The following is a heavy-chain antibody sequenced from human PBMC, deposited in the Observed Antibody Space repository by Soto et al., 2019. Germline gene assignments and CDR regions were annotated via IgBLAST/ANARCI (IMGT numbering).Heavy chain of an antibody. J-gene: IGHJ6*02. CDR1: GFSFSSYG. CDR2: VSYDGSDK. CDR3: TKVAKGDPLFSDYGMDV. V-gene: IGHV3-30*18. Sequence: SLTLSCAASGFSFSSYGLHWVRQAPGKGLEWVAVVSYDGSDKYYADSVKGRFTGSRDNSKTTLYLQMNSPRIEDTAVYYCTKVAKGDPLFSDYGMDVWGQGTTVTVSS. D-gene: IGHD2-21*01.